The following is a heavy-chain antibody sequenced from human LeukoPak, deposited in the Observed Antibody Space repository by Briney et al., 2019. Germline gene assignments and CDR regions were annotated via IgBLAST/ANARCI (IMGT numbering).Heavy chain of an antibody. J-gene: IGHJ3*02. V-gene: IGHV1-2*02. CDR1: GYTFTGYY. CDR2: INPNSGGT. CDR3: ARDPSITIFGVALLASDAFDI. Sequence: GASVKVSCKASGYTFTGYYMHWVRQAPGQGLEWMGWINPNSGGTNYAQKFQGRVTMTRDTSISTAYMELRSLRSDDTAVYYCARDPSITIFGVALLASDAFDIWGQGTMVTVSS. D-gene: IGHD3-3*01.